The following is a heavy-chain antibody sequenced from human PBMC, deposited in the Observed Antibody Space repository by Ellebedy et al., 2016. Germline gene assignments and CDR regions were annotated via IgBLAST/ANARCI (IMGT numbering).Heavy chain of an antibody. CDR1: GGSFRNSP. J-gene: IGHJ4*02. CDR2: IILIYGTA. D-gene: IGHD3-10*01. CDR3: ASPSKSGFFDF. Sequence: SVKVSXKASGGSFRNSPISWVRQAPGQGLEWMGWIILIYGTANYAQKFQGRVTITADESTTTSYMDLKDLRSDDTAVYYCASPSKSGFFDFWGQGTLVTVSS. V-gene: IGHV1-69*13.